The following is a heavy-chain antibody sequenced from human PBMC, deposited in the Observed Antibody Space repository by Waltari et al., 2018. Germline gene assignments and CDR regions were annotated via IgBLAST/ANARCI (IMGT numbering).Heavy chain of an antibody. D-gene: IGHD6-19*01. CDR2: IYWKDDK. CDR1: GFSLSTNGVG. V-gene: IGHV2-5*01. J-gene: IGHJ5*02. CDR3: AHTEQFAPAVWFGP. Sequence: QITFKESGPTLVKPTQTLTLTCTCSGFSLSTNGVGVGWLRQPPGKALEWLANIYWKDDKRYSPSLKSRLTITKDTSKNQVVLTMTNVDPVDTATYFCAHTEQFAPAVWFGPWGQGTLVAVSS.